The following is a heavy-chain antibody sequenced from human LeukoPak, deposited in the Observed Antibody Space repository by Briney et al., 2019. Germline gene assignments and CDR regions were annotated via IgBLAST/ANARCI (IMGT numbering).Heavy chain of an antibody. J-gene: IGHJ5*02. Sequence: ASVKVSCKASGYTFINNDINWVRQAPGQGLEWMAWIDPKNGNRGYAQNFQGRVTMTTDTSISTAYMELSSLRSEDTAVYYCARSHTRKGFCGGGRCYPAVWWFDPWGQGILVTVSS. CDR3: ARSHTRKGFCGGGRCYPAVWWFDP. CDR2: IDPKNGNR. CDR1: GYTFINND. V-gene: IGHV1-8*01. D-gene: IGHD2-15*01.